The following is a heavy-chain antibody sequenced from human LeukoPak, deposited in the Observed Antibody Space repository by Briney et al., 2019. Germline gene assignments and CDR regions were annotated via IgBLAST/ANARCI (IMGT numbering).Heavy chain of an antibody. CDR3: ARERVRWQEPAAYNWFDP. CDR2: IYTSGGT. J-gene: IGHJ5*02. Sequence: SETLSLTCSVSGGSISSGDYYWSWIRQPPGKGLEWIGRIYTSGGTNYIPSLKSRVTISVDTSKNQFSLKLSSVTAADTAVYYCARERVRWQEPAAYNWFDPWGQGTLVTVSS. V-gene: IGHV4-61*02. D-gene: IGHD4-23*01. CDR1: GGSISSGDYY.